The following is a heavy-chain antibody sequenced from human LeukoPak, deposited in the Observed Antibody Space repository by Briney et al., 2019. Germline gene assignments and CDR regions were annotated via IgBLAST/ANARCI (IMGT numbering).Heavy chain of an antibody. CDR1: GFTFSSYG. J-gene: IGHJ4*02. Sequence: GGSLRLSCAASGFTFSSYGMHWVRQAPGKGLEWVAVISYDGSNKYYADSVKGRFTISRDNSKNTLYLQMNSLRAEDTAVYYCAKGGSSGWYPREIDYWGQGTLVTVSS. CDR2: ISYDGSNK. D-gene: IGHD6-19*01. V-gene: IGHV3-30*18. CDR3: AKGGSSGWYPREIDY.